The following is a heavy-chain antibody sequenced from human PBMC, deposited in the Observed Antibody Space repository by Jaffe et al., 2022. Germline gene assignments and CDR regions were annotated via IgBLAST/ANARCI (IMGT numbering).Heavy chain of an antibody. V-gene: IGHV1-2*02. CDR3: ARERDYGDYVPSNAFDI. D-gene: IGHD4-17*01. Sequence: QVQLVQSGAEVKKPGASVKVSCKASGYTFTGYYMHWVRQAPGQGLEWMGWINPNSGGTNYAQKFQGRVTMTRDTSISTAYMELSRLRSDDTAVYYCARERDYGDYVPSNAFDIWGQGTMVTVSS. CDR2: INPNSGGT. CDR1: GYTFTGYY. J-gene: IGHJ3*02.